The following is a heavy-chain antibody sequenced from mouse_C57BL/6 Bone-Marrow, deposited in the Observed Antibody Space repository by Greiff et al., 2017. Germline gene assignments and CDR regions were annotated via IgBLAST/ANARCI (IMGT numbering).Heavy chain of an antibody. CDR3: VRPYAYYFDY. CDR1: GFSFNTYA. V-gene: IGHV10-1*01. J-gene: IGHJ2*01. Sequence: EVKLVESGGGLVQPKGSLKLSCAASGFSFNTYAMNWVRQAPGKGLEWVARIRSKSNNYATYYADSVKDRFTISRDDSESMLYLQMNNLKTEDTAMYYCVRPYAYYFDYWGQGTTLTVSS. CDR2: IRSKSNNYAT. D-gene: IGHD6-5*01.